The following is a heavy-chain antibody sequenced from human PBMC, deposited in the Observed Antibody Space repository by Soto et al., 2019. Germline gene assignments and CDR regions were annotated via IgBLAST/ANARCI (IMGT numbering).Heavy chain of an antibody. V-gene: IGHV4-59*01. Sequence: SETLSLTCSVSGGSISDYYWSWSRQSPEKGLEYIAYSSYGGITNLNGALNGRVTMSIDTSKNQFSLKATSLTAADTAVYYWARARKATYITGGFDSWGQGTLVTVSS. D-gene: IGHD3-3*01. CDR3: ARARKATYITGGFDS. J-gene: IGHJ4*02. CDR2: SSYGGIT. CDR1: GGSISDYY.